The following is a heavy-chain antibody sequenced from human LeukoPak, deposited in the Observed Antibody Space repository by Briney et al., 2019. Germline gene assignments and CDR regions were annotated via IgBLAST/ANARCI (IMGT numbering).Heavy chain of an antibody. J-gene: IGHJ4*02. Sequence: GGSLRLSCAASGFTFSDAWMSWVRQAPGKGLEWVGRIKSKTDVGTRDFAALVKGRLIISRDDSKKTVYLQMASLKTEDTAVYYCAAGTGRSDFDYWGQGTLVTVSS. CDR1: GFTFSDAW. D-gene: IGHD3/OR15-3a*01. CDR2: IKSKTDVGTR. V-gene: IGHV3-15*01. CDR3: AAGTGRSDFDY.